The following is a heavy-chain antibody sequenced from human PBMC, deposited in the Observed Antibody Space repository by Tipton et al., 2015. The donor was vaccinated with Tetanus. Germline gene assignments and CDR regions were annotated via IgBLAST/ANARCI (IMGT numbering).Heavy chain of an antibody. V-gene: IGHV3-49*03. J-gene: IGHJ6*02. Sequence: RSLRLSCTASGFTFGDFAMSWFRQAPGKGLEWVGFIRSKAYGGTTEYAASVKGRFTISRDDSKSIAYLQMNSLKTEDTAVYYCTRETTVTTYEYYGMDVWGQGTTVTVSS. D-gene: IGHD4-17*01. CDR3: TRETTVTTYEYYGMDV. CDR1: GFTFGDFA. CDR2: IRSKAYGGTT.